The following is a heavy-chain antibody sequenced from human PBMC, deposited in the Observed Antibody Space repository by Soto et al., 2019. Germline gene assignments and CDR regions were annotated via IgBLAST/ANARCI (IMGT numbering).Heavy chain of an antibody. J-gene: IGHJ3*02. CDR1: GFTFSSFA. V-gene: IGHV3-23*01. CDR2: ISAGGGST. Sequence: GGSLRLSCAASGFTFSSFAMSWVRQAPGKGLEWVSAISAGGGSTYYADSVKGRFTISRDNSKNTLYLQMNSLRAEETAVYYCARRFWLELQHSDAFDIWGQGTMATVSS. D-gene: IGHD2-15*01. CDR3: ARRFWLELQHSDAFDI.